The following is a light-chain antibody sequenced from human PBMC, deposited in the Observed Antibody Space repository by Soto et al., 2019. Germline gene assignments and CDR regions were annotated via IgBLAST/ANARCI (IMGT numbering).Light chain of an antibody. J-gene: IGKJ2*01. CDR2: AAP. Sequence: DIQMTQSPSSLSASVGDRVTITCRASQSISSYLNWYQQKPGKAPKLLIYAAPSLQSGVPSRFSGSGSGTDFTPTISSLQPEDFATYYCQQSYSTPYTFGQGTKVDIK. V-gene: IGKV1-39*01. CDR1: QSISSY. CDR3: QQSYSTPYT.